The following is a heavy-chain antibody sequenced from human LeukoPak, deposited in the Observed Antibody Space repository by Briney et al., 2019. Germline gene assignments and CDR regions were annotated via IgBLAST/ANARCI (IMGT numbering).Heavy chain of an antibody. CDR3: ARGRPHGNDY. J-gene: IGHJ4*02. V-gene: IGHV3-74*01. CDR1: GFTFSSCW. CDR2: IASDGSST. Sequence: GGSLRLSFAASGFTFSSCWMNWVRQAPGKGLVWVSRIASDGSSTTYADSVKGRFSISRDNAKNTLYLQMNSLRVEDTAVYYCARGRPHGNDYWGQGTLVTVSS. D-gene: IGHD4-23*01.